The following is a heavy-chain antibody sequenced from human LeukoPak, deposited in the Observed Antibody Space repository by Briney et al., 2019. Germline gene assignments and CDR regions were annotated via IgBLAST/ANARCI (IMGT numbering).Heavy chain of an antibody. CDR1: GFTFSSYS. V-gene: IGHV3-48*01. CDR3: ARDLREVVRDV. Sequence: PGGSLSLSCVAPGFTFSSYSMNWFRQAPGKGLEWVSYITSTSSTIFYADSVKGRFTISRDNAKNSLSLQMNSLRAEDTAVYYCARDLREVVRDVWGQGTLVTVSS. CDR2: ITSTSSTI. J-gene: IGHJ4*02. D-gene: IGHD2-15*01.